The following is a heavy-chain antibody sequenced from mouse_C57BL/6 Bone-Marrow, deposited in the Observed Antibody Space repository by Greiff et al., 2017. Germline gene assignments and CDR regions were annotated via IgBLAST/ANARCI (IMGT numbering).Heavy chain of an antibody. Sequence: VQLQQSGGGLVKPGGSLKLSCAASGFTFSSYAMSWVRQTPEKRLEWVATISDGGSYTYYPDNVKGRFTISRDNAKNNLYLQMSHLKSEDTAMYYCARANWDFAYWGQGTLVTVSA. CDR3: ARANWDFAY. CDR2: ISDGGSYT. J-gene: IGHJ3*01. CDR1: GFTFSSYA. D-gene: IGHD4-1*01. V-gene: IGHV5-4*01.